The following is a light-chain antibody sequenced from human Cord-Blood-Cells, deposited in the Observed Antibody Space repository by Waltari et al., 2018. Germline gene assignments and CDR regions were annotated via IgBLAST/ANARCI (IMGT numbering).Light chain of an antibody. V-gene: IGKV4-1*01. J-gene: IGKJ4*01. CDR2: GAS. CDR3: QQYYSTPRT. CDR1: QSVLYSSNNKNY. Sequence: DIVMTKSHDSLSVSLGERATINCKSSQSVLYSSNNKNYLSSYQQKPGQPPKLLIYGASTRESVVPDRFSGSGSGTDFTLTVSSLQAEDVAVYYCQQYYSTPRTFGGGTKVEIK.